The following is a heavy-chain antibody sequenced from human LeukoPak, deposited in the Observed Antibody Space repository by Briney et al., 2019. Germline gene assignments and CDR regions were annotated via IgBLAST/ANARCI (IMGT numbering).Heavy chain of an antibody. CDR1: GGSISPYY. D-gene: IGHD6-13*01. V-gene: IGHV4-59*08. CDR2: IDYSGST. Sequence: PSETLSLTCTVSGGSISPYYWNWIRQPPGRGLELIGFIDYSGSTNYNPSLKSRVTISVDTSKNQFSLKLSSVTAADTAVYYCARRGVGSSWFNWFDPWGQGTLVTVSS. CDR3: ARRGVGSSWFNWFDP. J-gene: IGHJ5*02.